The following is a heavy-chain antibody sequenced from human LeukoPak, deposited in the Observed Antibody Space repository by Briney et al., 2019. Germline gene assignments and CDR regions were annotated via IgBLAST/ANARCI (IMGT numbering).Heavy chain of an antibody. V-gene: IGHV1-69-2*01. D-gene: IGHD5-18*01. CDR2: VDPEDGET. CDR1: GYTFTDYY. J-gene: IGHJ4*02. Sequence: GASVKVSCKASGYTFTDYYMHWVQQAPGKGLEWMGRVDPEDGETIYAEKFQGRVTITADTSTDTAYMELSSLRSEDTAVYYCARSDPVGGYSSSFDYWGQGTLVTVSS. CDR3: ARSDPVGGYSSSFDY.